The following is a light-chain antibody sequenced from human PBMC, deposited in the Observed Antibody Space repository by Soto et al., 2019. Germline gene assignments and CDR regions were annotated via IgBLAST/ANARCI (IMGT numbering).Light chain of an antibody. V-gene: IGKV3-20*01. CDR2: DAS. J-gene: IGKJ4*01. CDR3: QQYGRSPLT. Sequence: EIVLTQSPDTLSLSPGERATLSCRASQSVRSNYLAWYQQKPGQAPRFLIYDASSRATGIPDRFSGSGSGTGFTLTISRLEPEEFAVYYCQQYGRSPLTFGGGTKVEIK. CDR1: QSVRSNY.